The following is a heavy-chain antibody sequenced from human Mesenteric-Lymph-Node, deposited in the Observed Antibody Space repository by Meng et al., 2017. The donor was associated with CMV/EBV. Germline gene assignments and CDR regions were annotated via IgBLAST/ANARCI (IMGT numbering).Heavy chain of an antibody. V-gene: IGHV3-48*04. J-gene: IGHJ1*01. CDR2: ISTSSSSI. CDR1: GFTFSSQT. CDR3: ARDRTLQH. Sequence: GESLKISCAASGFTFSSQTMNWVRQAPGKGLEWISYISTSSSSIYYADSVKARFTISRDNAKNSLYLQMNSLRAEDTAVYYCARDRTLQHWGQGTLVTVSS.